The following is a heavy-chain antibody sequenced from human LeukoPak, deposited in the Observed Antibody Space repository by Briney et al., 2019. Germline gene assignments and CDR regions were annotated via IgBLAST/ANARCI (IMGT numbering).Heavy chain of an antibody. Sequence: PSETLSLTCTVSGGSISSSSYYWGWIRQPPGKGLEWIGSIYYSGSTYYNPSLKSRVTISVDTSKNQFSLKLSSVTAADTAVYYCARRAGIAGFFQHWGQGTLVTVSS. CDR3: ARRAGIAGFFQH. D-gene: IGHD2-21*01. J-gene: IGHJ1*01. CDR2: IYYSGST. CDR1: GGSISSSSYY. V-gene: IGHV4-39*01.